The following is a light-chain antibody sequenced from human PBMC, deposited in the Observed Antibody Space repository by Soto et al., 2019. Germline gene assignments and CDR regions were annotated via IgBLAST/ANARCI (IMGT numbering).Light chain of an antibody. CDR3: QQANSFPSL. CDR2: VAS. Sequence: DIQMIQSPSSLSASVGDRVTITCRASQSIGNYLSWYQQKPGKAPKLLINVASTLQSGVPSRFSGSGSGTDFTLAISSLQPEDFATYYCQQANSFPSLFGPGTKVDIK. V-gene: IGKV1-39*01. J-gene: IGKJ3*01. CDR1: QSIGNY.